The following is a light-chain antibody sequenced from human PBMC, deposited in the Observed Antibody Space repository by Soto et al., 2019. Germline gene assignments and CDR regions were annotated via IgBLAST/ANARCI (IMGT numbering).Light chain of an antibody. J-gene: IGKJ5*01. Sequence: EIVLTQSPATLSLSPGERATLSCRASQSVSSYLAWYQQKPGQAPRLLIYDASNWATGIPARFSGSGSGTDFTLTISSLEPEDFAVYYCQQRSNWPPRITFGQGPRLEIK. CDR2: DAS. CDR1: QSVSSY. CDR3: QQRSNWPPRIT. V-gene: IGKV3-11*01.